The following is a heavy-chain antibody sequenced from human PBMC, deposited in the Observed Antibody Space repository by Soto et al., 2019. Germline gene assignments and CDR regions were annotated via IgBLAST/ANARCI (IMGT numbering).Heavy chain of an antibody. CDR1: GYTFTGYY. V-gene: IGHV1-2*04. Sequence: ASVKVSCKASGYTFTGYYMHWVRQAPGQGLEWMGWINPNSGGTNYAQKFQGWVTMTRDTSISTAYMELSRLRSDDTAVYYCARSPPSTVTTDYYYYGMDVWGQGTTVTVSS. CDR2: INPNSGGT. CDR3: ARSPPSTVTTDYYYYGMDV. J-gene: IGHJ6*02. D-gene: IGHD4-17*01.